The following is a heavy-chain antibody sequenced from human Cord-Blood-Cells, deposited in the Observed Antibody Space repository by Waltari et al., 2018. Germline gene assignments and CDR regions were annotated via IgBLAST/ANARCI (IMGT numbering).Heavy chain of an antibody. Sequence: EVQLVESGGGFVQPGGSVGLSCVASGSTFSSYEMNCVGQAPGNGLEWCSYISSSGSTIYYADSVKGRFTISRDNAKNSLYLQMNSLRAEDTAVYYCARDSYSSSYFDYWGQGTLVTVSS. J-gene: IGHJ4*02. D-gene: IGHD6-6*01. CDR2: ISSSGSTI. CDR1: GSTFSSYE. CDR3: ARDSYSSSYFDY. V-gene: IGHV3-48*03.